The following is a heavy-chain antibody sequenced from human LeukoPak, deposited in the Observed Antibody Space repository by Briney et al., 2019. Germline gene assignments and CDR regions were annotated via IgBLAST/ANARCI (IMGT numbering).Heavy chain of an antibody. D-gene: IGHD1-26*01. CDR2: IIPIFGTA. V-gene: IGHV1-69*13. Sequence: SVKVSCRASGGTFSSYAISWVRQAPGQGLEWMEGIIPIFGTANYAQKFQGRVTITADESTSTAYMELSSLRSEDTAVYYYAREPVSGSYRAFDYWGQGTLVTVSS. CDR3: AREPVSGSYRAFDY. CDR1: GGTFSSYA. J-gene: IGHJ4*02.